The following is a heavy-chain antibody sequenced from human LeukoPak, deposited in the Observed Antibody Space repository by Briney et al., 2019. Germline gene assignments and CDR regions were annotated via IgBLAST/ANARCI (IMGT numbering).Heavy chain of an antibody. V-gene: IGHV3-21*01. D-gene: IGHD5-24*01. CDR1: RFTFSNYD. J-gene: IGHJ4*02. CDR3: ARGEEKATITALDS. CDR2: ISSSSSYR. Sequence: GGSLRLSCAASRFTFSNYDLHWVREAPGTGLEWGSAISSSSSYRYYAHSIKGRFTISRDNAENSLYLQMKSLRAVDTAVYFCARGEEKATITALDSWGQGTLVTVSS.